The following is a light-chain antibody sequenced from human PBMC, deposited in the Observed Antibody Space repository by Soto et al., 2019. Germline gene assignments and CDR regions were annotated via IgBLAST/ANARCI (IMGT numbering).Light chain of an antibody. J-gene: IGKJ2*01. V-gene: IGKV1-39*01. CDR3: EHGYSTPRYT. Sequence: DLPMTQSPSSLSASVGDRVTITYRASQSISSYLNWYQQKPGKAPKLLIYAASSLQSGVPSRFGVPGSWTDFKFAITTLQPNDGAPYYCEHGYSTPRYTFGQGTKLESK. CDR1: QSISSY. CDR2: AAS.